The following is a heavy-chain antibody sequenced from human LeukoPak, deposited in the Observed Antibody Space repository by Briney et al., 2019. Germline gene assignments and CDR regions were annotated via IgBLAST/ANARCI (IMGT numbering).Heavy chain of an antibody. CDR1: GGSISSGGYS. J-gene: IGHJ4*02. CDR3: ARDSCGWPKKGGLDY. CDR2: IYHSGST. Sequence: PSQTLSLTCAVSGGSISSGGYSWSWIRQPPGKGLEWIGYIYHSGSTYYNPSLKSRVTISVDRSKNQFSLKLSSVTAADTAVYYCARDSCGWPKKGGLDYWGQGTLVTVSS. V-gene: IGHV4-30-2*01. D-gene: IGHD6-19*01.